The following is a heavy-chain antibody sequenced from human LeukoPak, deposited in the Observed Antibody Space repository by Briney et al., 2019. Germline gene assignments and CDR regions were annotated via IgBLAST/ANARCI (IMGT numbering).Heavy chain of an antibody. CDR1: DFIFRSYG. J-gene: IGHJ4*02. V-gene: IGHV3-30*02. CDR2: IRSDGIDK. D-gene: IGHD6-6*01. CDR3: AKEEYSNSIAFDY. Sequence: GGSLRLSCAASDFIFRSYGIHWVRQAPGKGLEWVAFIRSDGIDKFYAESVKGRFTISRDSSKNTLYLQMNSLRTEDTALYYCAKEEYSNSIAFDYWGQGTLVTVSS.